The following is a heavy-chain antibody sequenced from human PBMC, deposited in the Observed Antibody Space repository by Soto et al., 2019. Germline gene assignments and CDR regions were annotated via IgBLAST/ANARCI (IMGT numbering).Heavy chain of an antibody. CDR3: AKRAFYGSGIPNYYGMDV. Sequence: EVHLLESGGGLVQPGGSLRLSCAASGFTFSNYAMTWVRQAPGKVLECVSVISGTGGGTNNADSAKGRFTTSRDNYKNTLYLQMKSLRAEDTAVYYCAKRAFYGSGIPNYYGMDVWGQGTAVTVSS. J-gene: IGHJ6*02. V-gene: IGHV3-23*01. CDR2: ISGTGGGT. CDR1: GFTFSNYA. D-gene: IGHD3-10*01.